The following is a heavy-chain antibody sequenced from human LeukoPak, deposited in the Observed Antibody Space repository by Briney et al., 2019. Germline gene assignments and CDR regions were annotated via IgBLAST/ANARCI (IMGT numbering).Heavy chain of an antibody. D-gene: IGHD6-6*01. V-gene: IGHV1-8*03. Sequence: GASVKVSCKASGYTFTSYDINWVRQATGQGLEWMGWMNPNSGNTGYAQKFQGRVTITRNTSISTAYMGLSSLRSEDTAVYYCASRTPEYSSSSGAFDIWGQGTMVTVSS. CDR1: GYTFTSYD. CDR2: MNPNSGNT. CDR3: ASRTPEYSSSSGAFDI. J-gene: IGHJ3*02.